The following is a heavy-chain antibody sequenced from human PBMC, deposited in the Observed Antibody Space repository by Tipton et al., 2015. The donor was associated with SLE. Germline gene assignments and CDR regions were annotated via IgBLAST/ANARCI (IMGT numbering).Heavy chain of an antibody. D-gene: IGHD1-7*01. CDR3: ARDQSSELENFDY. CDR2: ISSSGSYK. Sequence: SLRLSCAASGFTFSSYAMHWVRQAPGKGLEWVSSISSSGSYKYYADSVRGRFTISRDNAKNSLHLQMNNLRVEDTAVYYCARDQSSELENFDYWGQGTLVTVSS. CDR1: GFTFSSYA. J-gene: IGHJ4*02. V-gene: IGHV3-21*03.